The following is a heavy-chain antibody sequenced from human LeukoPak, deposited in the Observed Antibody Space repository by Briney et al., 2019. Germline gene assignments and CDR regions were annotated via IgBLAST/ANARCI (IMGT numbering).Heavy chain of an antibody. CDR1: GGSLSSYY. Sequence: SETLSLTCTVSGGSLSSYYWIWIRQPPGKGLEWSGYIYYSGSTNYNPSLKSRVNISVDTAEIQFSLKLRAVTAADTAVYYCAMIPAAMDSWFDPGGQGTLVTVSS. CDR3: AMIPAAMDSWFDP. D-gene: IGHD2-2*01. J-gene: IGHJ5*02. V-gene: IGHV4-59*01. CDR2: IYYSGST.